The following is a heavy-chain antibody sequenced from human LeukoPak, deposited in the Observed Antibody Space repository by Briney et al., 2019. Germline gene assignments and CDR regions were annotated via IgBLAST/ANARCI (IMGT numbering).Heavy chain of an antibody. CDR1: GGSISSYY. CDR3: ARVSHYYDSSGYYYVRAFDI. V-gene: IGHV4-4*07. D-gene: IGHD3-22*01. J-gene: IGHJ3*02. Sequence: PSETLSLTCTVSGGSISSYYWRWIRQPAGKGLEWSGRISSSGSTNYNPSLKSRVTMSVDTSNNQFSPKLSSVTAAGTAVYYCARVSHYYDSSGYYYVRAFDIWGQGTMVTVSS. CDR2: ISSSGST.